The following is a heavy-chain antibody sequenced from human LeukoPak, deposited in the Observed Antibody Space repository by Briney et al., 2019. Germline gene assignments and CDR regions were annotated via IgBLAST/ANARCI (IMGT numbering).Heavy chain of an antibody. D-gene: IGHD5-18*01. CDR2: ISGGGSGT. V-gene: IGHV3-23*01. CDR1: GFTFTNYA. Sequence: GGSLRLSCAASGFTFTNYAMSWVRQAPGKGLEWVSAISGGGSGTYYADSVKGRFTISRDNSKNTLYLQMNSLRAEDTAVYYCARDPYSYGYVNYWGQGTLVTVSS. CDR3: ARDPYSYGYVNY. J-gene: IGHJ4*02.